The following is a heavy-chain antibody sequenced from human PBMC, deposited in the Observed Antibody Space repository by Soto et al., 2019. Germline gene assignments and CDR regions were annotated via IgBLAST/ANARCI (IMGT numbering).Heavy chain of an antibody. D-gene: IGHD2-2*01. Sequence: QITLKESGPTLVKPTQTLTLTCTFSGFSLSTSGVGVGWIRQPPGKALEWLALLYWDDDKRYSLSLKSRITITKDTSKNQVVLTKTNMDPLDTATSYCAHRRIMTSWSFSDYWGQGTLVTVSS. CDR1: GFSLSTSGVG. J-gene: IGHJ4*02. CDR3: AHRRIMTSWSFSDY. CDR2: LYWDDDK. V-gene: IGHV2-5*02.